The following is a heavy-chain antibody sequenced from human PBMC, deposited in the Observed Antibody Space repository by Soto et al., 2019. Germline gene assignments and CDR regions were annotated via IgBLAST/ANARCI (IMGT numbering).Heavy chain of an antibody. CDR1: GGSITSHY. CDR3: ARGGGSSGV. CDR2: INDGGST. J-gene: IGHJ4*02. V-gene: IGHV4-59*11. D-gene: IGHD3-22*01. Sequence: TSETLSLTCAVSGGSITSHYWSWIRQSPRKGLEWIGNINDGGSTNCNPSLRTRVTMSVDTSKNQISLILNSVTAADTAVYYCARGGGSSGVWGQGTLVTVSS.